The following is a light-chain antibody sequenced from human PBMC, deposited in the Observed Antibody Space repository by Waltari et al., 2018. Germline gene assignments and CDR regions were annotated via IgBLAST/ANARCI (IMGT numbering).Light chain of an antibody. V-gene: IGKV3-20*01. J-gene: IGKJ1*01. CDR2: AAS. CDR3: QNHERLPAT. Sequence: LTQSPGTLSLSPGERATLSCRASQSIGTYLVWYQQKPGQAPRLLMYAASRRATGIPDRFSGSGSGTDFSLTISRLEPGDFAVYFCQNHERLPATFGQGTKVEIK. CDR1: QSIGTY.